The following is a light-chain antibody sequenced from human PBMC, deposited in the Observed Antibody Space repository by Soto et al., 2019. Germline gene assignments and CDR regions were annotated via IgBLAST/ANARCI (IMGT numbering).Light chain of an antibody. CDR2: GGS. Sequence: EIGLTQSPGTLSLSPGERATLSCRASQSVSSSYLAWYQQKPGQAPRLLIYGGSSRATGIPDRFSGSGSGTDFTLTISRLEPDDFAVYDCQQYGSSPLYTFGQGTQLEIK. J-gene: IGKJ2*01. CDR3: QQYGSSPLYT. V-gene: IGKV3-20*01. CDR1: QSVSSSY.